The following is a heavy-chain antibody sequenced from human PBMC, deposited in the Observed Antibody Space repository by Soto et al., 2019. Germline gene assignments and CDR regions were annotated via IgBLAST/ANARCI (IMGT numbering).Heavy chain of an antibody. J-gene: IGHJ5*02. CDR3: ARGRGALTVVSNWFDP. Sequence: SVNVSCKASGFTFTSSAVQWVRQARLQLLEWIGWIVVGSGNTNYAQKFQERVTITRDMSTSTAYMELSSLRSEDTALYYCARGRGALTVVSNWFDPWGQGTLVTVSS. D-gene: IGHD2-15*01. V-gene: IGHV1-58*01. CDR2: IVVGSGNT. CDR1: GFTFTSSA.